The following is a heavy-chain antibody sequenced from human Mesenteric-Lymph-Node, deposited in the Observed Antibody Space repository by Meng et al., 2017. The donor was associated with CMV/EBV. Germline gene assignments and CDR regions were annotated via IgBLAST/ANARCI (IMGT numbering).Heavy chain of an antibody. D-gene: IGHD3-9*01. CDR2: ISGSGGST. CDR1: GFTFSSYA. CDR3: AKEMEDILTGYLDY. J-gene: IGHJ4*02. Sequence: GESLKISCAASGFTFSSYAMSWVRQAPGKGLEWVSAISGSGGSTYYADSVKGRFTISRDNSKNTLYLQMNSLRAEDTAVYYCAKEMEDILTGYLDYWGQGTLVTVSS. V-gene: IGHV3-23*01.